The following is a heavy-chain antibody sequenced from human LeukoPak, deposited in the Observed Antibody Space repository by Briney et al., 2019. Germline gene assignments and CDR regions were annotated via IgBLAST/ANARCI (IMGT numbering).Heavy chain of an antibody. D-gene: IGHD3-9*01. Sequence: ASVKFSCKASGYTFANYGISWVRQAPGQGLEWMGWISAYNGNTNYAQKFQGRVTTTTDTSTSTAYMELRSLRSDDTAVYYCARNHYYDILTGYVTYGMDVWGQGTTVTVSS. CDR1: GYTFANYG. CDR3: ARNHYYDILTGYVTYGMDV. J-gene: IGHJ6*02. CDR2: ISAYNGNT. V-gene: IGHV1-18*01.